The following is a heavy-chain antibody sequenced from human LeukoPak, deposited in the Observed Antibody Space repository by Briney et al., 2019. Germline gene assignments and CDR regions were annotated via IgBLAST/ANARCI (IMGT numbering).Heavy chain of an antibody. Sequence: SVNVSCQASVGTFINYAISWVRQAPGQGLEWMGGIIPIFGIANYAQKFQGRVTITADESTSTAYMELSSLRSEDTAVYYCARGYYDSSGYYYFCYYWGQGTLVTVSS. CDR1: VGTFINYA. J-gene: IGHJ4*02. CDR3: ARGYYDSSGYYYFCYY. D-gene: IGHD3-22*01. CDR2: IIPIFGIA. V-gene: IGHV1-69*13.